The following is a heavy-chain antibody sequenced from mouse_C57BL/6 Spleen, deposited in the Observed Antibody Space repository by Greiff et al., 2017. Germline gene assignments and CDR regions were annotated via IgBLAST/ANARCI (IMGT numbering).Heavy chain of an antibody. Sequence: VQLQQSGAELVRPGASVKLSCTASGFTFKDDYMHWVKQRPEQGLEWIGWIDPENGDTEYASKFQGKATITVDTSSNTAYLQLSSLSSEDTAVYCCTVGFSRGGYWGQGASVTVSS. CDR2: IDPENGDT. CDR1: GFTFKDDY. CDR3: TVGFSRGGY. V-gene: IGHV14-4*01. J-gene: IGHJ4*01.